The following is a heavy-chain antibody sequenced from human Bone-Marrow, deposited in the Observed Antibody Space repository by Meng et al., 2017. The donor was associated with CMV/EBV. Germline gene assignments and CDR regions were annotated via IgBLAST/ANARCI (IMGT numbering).Heavy chain of an antibody. D-gene: IGHD3-22*01. V-gene: IGHV4-31*02. CDR1: SISTGGYN. J-gene: IGHJ4*02. Sequence: SISTGGYNWRWVRQHPGKGLEWIGYIYDSGSTYYNPSLKSRVTISVDTSKNQFSLKLSSVTAADTAVYYCAREVKYEGIVVVITFDYWGQGTLVTVSS. CDR2: IYDSGST. CDR3: AREVKYEGIVVVITFDY.